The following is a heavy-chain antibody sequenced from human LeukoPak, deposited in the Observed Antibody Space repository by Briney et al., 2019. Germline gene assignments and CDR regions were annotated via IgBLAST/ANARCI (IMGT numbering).Heavy chain of an antibody. CDR1: GGSFSGYY. V-gene: IGHV4-34*01. D-gene: IGHD4-17*01. Sequence: PSETLSLTCAVYGGSFSGYYWSWIRQPPGKGLEWIGEINHSGSTNYNPSLKSRVTISVDTSKNQFSLKLSSVTAADTAVYYCARALKATVTLVDYWGQGTLVTVSS. CDR2: INHSGST. CDR3: ARALKATVTLVDY. J-gene: IGHJ4*02.